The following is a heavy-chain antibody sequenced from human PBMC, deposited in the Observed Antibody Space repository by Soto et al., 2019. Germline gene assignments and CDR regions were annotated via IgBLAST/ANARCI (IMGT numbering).Heavy chain of an antibody. D-gene: IGHD3-10*01. Sequence: SETLSLTCTVSGGSISSYYWSWIRQPPGKGLEWIGYIYYSGSTNYNPSLKSRVTISVDTSKNQFSLKLSSVTAADTAVYYCARKLARTGKWFDPWGQGTLVTVSS. CDR2: IYYSGST. CDR1: GGSISSYY. CDR3: ARKLARTGKWFDP. J-gene: IGHJ5*02. V-gene: IGHV4-59*01.